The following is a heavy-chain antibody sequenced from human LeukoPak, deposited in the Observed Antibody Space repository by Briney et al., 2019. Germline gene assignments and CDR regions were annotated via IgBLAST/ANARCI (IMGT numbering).Heavy chain of an antibody. CDR1: GFTFSSYA. Sequence: PGGSLRLSCAASGFTFSSYAMHWVRQAPGKGLQWLALTSDDGSAKYYADSVKGRFTISRDNSKNTLSLQMNSLRVEDTAEYYCAKDRTFSGSSDNNWFDPWGQGTLVTVSS. V-gene: IGHV3-30-3*01. CDR3: AKDRTFSGSSDNNWFDP. D-gene: IGHD1-26*01. J-gene: IGHJ5*02. CDR2: TSDDGSAK.